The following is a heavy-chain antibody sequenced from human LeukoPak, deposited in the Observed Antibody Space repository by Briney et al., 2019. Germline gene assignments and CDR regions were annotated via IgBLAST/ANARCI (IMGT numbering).Heavy chain of an antibody. J-gene: IGHJ4*02. V-gene: IGHV3-23*01. CDR3: AKAAGSSSWYWGSDY. CDR1: GFSFSSHA. Sequence: GGSLRLSCAASGFSFSSHAMSRVRQAPGKGLEWVSGISGSGGTTYYADSVKGRFTISRDNSKNTLYLQMNSLRAEDTAVYYCAKAAGSSSWYWGSDYWGQGTLVTVSS. CDR2: ISGSGGTT. D-gene: IGHD6-13*01.